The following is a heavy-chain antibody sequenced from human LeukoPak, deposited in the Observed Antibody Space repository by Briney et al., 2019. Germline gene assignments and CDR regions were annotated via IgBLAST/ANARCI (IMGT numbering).Heavy chain of an antibody. D-gene: IGHD3-3*01. CDR1: GYSIRSGYY. V-gene: IGHV4-30-4*08. CDR2: IYYSGST. CDR3: ARVKYDFWSGYYLFDY. Sequence: SETLSLTCAVSGYSIRSGYYRGWIRPPPGKGLEWIGYIYYSGSTYYNPSLKSRVTISVDTSKNHFSLKLSSVTAADTAVYYCARVKYDFWSGYYLFDYWGQGTLVTVSS. J-gene: IGHJ4*02.